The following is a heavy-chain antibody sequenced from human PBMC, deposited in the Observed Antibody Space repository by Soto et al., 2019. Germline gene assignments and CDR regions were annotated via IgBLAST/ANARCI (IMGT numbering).Heavy chain of an antibody. V-gene: IGHV1-69*13. D-gene: IGHD2-21*02. J-gene: IGHJ6*02. CDR1: GGTFSSYA. Sequence: ASVKVSCKASGGTFSSYAISWVRQAPGQGLEWMGGIIPIFGTANYAQKFQGRVTITADESTSTAYMELSSLRSEDTAVYYCASRVSCGGDCYDYYYKGMAVWGQGTTVTVSS. CDR3: ASRVSCGGDCYDYYYKGMAV. CDR2: IIPIFGTA.